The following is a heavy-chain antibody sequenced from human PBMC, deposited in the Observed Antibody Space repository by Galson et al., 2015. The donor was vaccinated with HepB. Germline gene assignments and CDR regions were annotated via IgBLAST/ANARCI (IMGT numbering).Heavy chain of an antibody. CDR3: AKYGPTHGMDV. J-gene: IGHJ6*02. D-gene: IGHD2-8*01. V-gene: IGHV3-66*01. Sequence: RLSCAASGFTVSTNYMGWVRQAPGKGREWVSVLYSGRGTYYADSVKGRFTISRDNSKNTLYLQMNSLRAEDTAVYYCAKYGPTHGMDVWGQGTTVTVSS. CDR2: LYSGRGT. CDR1: GFTVSTNY.